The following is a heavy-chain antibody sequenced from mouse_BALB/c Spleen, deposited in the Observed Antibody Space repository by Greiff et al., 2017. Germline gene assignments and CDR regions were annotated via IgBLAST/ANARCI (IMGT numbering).Heavy chain of an antibody. CDR2: INPGSGGT. CDR3: ARGDGYGRCAY. CDR1: GYAFTNYL. Sequence: VQLQQSGAELVRPGTSVKVSCKASGYAFTNYLIEWVKQRPGQGLEWIGVINPGSGGTNYNEKFKGKATLTADKSSSTAYMQLSSLTSDDSAVYFCARGDGYGRCAYWGQGTLVTVSA. D-gene: IGHD2-2*01. J-gene: IGHJ3*01. V-gene: IGHV1-54*01.